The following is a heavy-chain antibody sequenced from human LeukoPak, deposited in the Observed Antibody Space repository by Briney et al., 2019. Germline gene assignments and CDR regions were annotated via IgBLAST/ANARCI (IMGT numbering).Heavy chain of an antibody. CDR3: TRIRNYDIFDY. CDR2: IYYSGST. V-gene: IGHV4-39*07. CDR1: GASISSSSYY. Sequence: SETLSLTCTVSGASISSSSYYWGWIRQPPGKGLEWIGSIYYSGSTYYNPSLKSRVTISVDTSKNQFSLKLSSVTAADTAVYCCTRIRNYDIFDYWGQGTLVTVSS. D-gene: IGHD3-9*01. J-gene: IGHJ4*02.